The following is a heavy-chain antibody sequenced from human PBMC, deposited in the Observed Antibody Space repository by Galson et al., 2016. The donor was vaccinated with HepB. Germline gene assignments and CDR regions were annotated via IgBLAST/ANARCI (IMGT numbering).Heavy chain of an antibody. CDR2: INSDGSST. J-gene: IGHJ4*02. Sequence: SLRLYCAASGFTFSSYWMHWVRQAPGKGLVWVSRINSDGSSTSYADSVKGRFTISRDNAKNTLYLQMNSLRAEDTAVYYCARRMATITSFDYWGQGTLVTVSS. CDR1: GFTFSSYW. CDR3: ARRMATITSFDY. D-gene: IGHD5-24*01. V-gene: IGHV3-74*01.